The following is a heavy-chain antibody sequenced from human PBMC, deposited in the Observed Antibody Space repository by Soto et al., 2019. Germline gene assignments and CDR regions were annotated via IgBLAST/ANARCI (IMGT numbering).Heavy chain of an antibody. CDR2: MNPSTGNS. CDR3: ARRAETNGWNGFGADKYYFDF. V-gene: IGHV1-8*01. J-gene: IGHJ4*02. Sequence: SLKVSCKASGYTFTSYDIYWVRQATGQGLEWVGWMNPSTGNSGYAQKFQGRVTMTSDTSISTAHMELSSLRSEDTAVYYCARRAETNGWNGFGADKYYFDFWGQGTLVTVSS. D-gene: IGHD1-1*01. CDR1: GYTFTSYD.